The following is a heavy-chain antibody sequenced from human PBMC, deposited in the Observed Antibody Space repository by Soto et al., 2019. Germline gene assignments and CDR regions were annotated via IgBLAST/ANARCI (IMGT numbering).Heavy chain of an antibody. CDR1: GFIFDDYA. Sequence: EVQLVESGGGLVQPGRSLRLSCAASGFIFDDYAMHWVRQAPGKGLEWVSVISGNSGSLGYADSVKGRFTISRDNAKNSLYLQMNSLRAEDTALYYCAKDRYSSSAYYYYGMDGWGQGTTVNVAS. V-gene: IGHV3-9*01. D-gene: IGHD5-18*01. CDR3: AKDRYSSSAYYYYGMDG. J-gene: IGHJ6*01. CDR2: ISGNSGSL.